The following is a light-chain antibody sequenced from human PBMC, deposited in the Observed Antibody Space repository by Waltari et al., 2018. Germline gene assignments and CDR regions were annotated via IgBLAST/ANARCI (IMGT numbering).Light chain of an antibody. J-gene: IGLJ1*01. CDR2: EVS. Sequence: QAALTQPRSVSGSPGQSVTISCTGTSSDIGGYNYVSWYQQHPGTAPKLMIYEVSKPPSGSSDRFSGSKSGNTASLTISGLQGEDEADYYCSSYAGSNTFIFGAGTRLTVL. CDR3: SSYAGSNTFI. V-gene: IGLV2-11*01. CDR1: SSDIGGYNY.